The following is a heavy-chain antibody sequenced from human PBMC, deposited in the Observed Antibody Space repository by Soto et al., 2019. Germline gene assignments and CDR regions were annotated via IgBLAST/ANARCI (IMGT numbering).Heavy chain of an antibody. CDR1: GGSFRGYF. CDR2: INDSGNT. Sequence: SETLSLTCAVSGGSFRGYFWSWIRQSPAKGLEWIGEINDSGNTYYNPSFKSRLTISVDTSTSQISLRLTSVTAADSAVYYCQGGDFWGQGPRVTVYS. D-gene: IGHD3-16*01. J-gene: IGHJ4*02. CDR3: QGGDF. V-gene: IGHV4-34*01.